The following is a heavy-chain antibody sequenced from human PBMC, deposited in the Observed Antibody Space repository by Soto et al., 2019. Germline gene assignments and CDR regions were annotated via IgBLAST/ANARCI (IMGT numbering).Heavy chain of an antibody. J-gene: IGHJ6*02. Sequence: GESLKISCKGSGYSFTSYWIGWVRQMPGKGLEWMGIIYPGDSDTRYSLSFQGQVTISADKSISTAYLQWSSLKASDTAMYYCARRARRGSPAGYYYGMDVWGQGTTVTAP. V-gene: IGHV5-51*01. CDR1: GYSFTSYW. CDR2: IYPGDSDT. CDR3: ARRARRGSPAGYYYGMDV.